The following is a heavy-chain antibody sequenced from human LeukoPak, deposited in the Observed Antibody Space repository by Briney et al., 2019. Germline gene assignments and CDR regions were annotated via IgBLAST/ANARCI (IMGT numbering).Heavy chain of an antibody. CDR2: ICHKERT. Sequence: SETLSLTCTVCGGFISSRSSYYWGWIRQPPGKGLEWIGSICHKERTYYNPSLKPRVPISVDTSKNQFSLKLSSVTAADTAVYYCARQTQFQSERWLQFFDYWGQGTLVTVSS. CDR1: GGFISSRSSYY. V-gene: IGHV4-39*01. D-gene: IGHD5-24*01. J-gene: IGHJ4*02. CDR3: ARQTQFQSERWLQFFDY.